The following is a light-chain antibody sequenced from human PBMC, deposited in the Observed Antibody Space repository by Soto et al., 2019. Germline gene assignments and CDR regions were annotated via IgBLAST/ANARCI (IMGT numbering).Light chain of an antibody. Sequence: EIVLTQSPATLSLSPGERATLSCGATQSVRSNYLAWYQQKPGQAPRLLIYDASSRATGIPDRFSGSGSGTDFTLTISRLEPEDFAVYYCQQYGSSGTFGQGTKVDIK. CDR2: DAS. V-gene: IGKV3D-20*01. CDR3: QQYGSSGT. J-gene: IGKJ1*01. CDR1: QSVRSNY.